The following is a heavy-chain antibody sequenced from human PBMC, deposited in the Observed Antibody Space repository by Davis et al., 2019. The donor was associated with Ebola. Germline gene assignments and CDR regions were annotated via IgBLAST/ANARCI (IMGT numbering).Heavy chain of an antibody. J-gene: IGHJ4*02. CDR3: ARGGSRYCSGGSCSGY. D-gene: IGHD2-15*01. CDR2: ISSSSSYI. Sequence: GGSLRLSCADSVITFSSYAMTWVRQAPGKGLEWVSSISSSSSYIYYADSVKGRFTISRDNAKNSLYLQMNSLRAEDTAVYYCARGGSRYCSGGSCSGYWGQGTLVTVSS. V-gene: IGHV3-21*01. CDR1: VITFSSYA.